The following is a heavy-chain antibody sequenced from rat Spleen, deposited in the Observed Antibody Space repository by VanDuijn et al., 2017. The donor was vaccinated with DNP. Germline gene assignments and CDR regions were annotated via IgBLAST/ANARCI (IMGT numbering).Heavy chain of an antibody. CDR3: VRHIGQRPFDY. J-gene: IGHJ2*01. CDR2: IWVNGNA. Sequence: QVQLKESGPGLVQPSQTLSLTCTVSGFSLTSYNVHWVRQPPGKGLEWMGVIWVNGNANYNSALKSRLSISRDTSKSQVFLKMKSLQPEDTGTYFCVRHIGQRPFDYWGQGVMVTVSS. D-gene: IGHD1-10*01. CDR1: GFSLTSYN. V-gene: IGHV2-30*01.